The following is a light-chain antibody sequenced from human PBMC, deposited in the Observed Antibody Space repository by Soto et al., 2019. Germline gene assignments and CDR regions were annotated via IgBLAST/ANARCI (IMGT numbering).Light chain of an antibody. CDR1: SSNIGGTNY. V-gene: IGLV1-47*02. Sequence: QSALTQPPSASGTPGQKVFISCSGSSSNIGGTNYAYWYQQLPGAAPKLLMHSNNLRPSGVPERISGSKFGTAASLAISGLRSEEEAVYYCASWDDRLGAVIFGGGTKLTVL. J-gene: IGLJ2*01. CDR3: ASWDDRLGAVI. CDR2: SNN.